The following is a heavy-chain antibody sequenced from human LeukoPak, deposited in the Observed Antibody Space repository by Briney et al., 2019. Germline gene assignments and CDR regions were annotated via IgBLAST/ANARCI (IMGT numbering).Heavy chain of an antibody. CDR3: AKDDSRGSGSSGWFDP. J-gene: IGHJ5*02. V-gene: IGHV3-23*01. Sequence: GGSLRLSCAASGFTFSSYAMSWGRQAPGKGLEWVSAISGSGGSTYYADSVKGRFTISRDNSKNTLYLQMNSLRAEDTAVYYCAKDDSRGSGSSGWFDPWGQGTLVTVSS. CDR1: GFTFSSYA. CDR2: ISGSGGST. D-gene: IGHD3-10*01.